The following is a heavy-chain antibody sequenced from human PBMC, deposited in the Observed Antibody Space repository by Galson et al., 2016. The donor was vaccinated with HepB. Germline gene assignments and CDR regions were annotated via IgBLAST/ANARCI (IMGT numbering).Heavy chain of an antibody. Sequence: SLRLSCAASGFTFSSYGMYWVRQAPGKGLEWVAVISYDGSKKYYADSVKGRFTISRDNSKNTLYLQRSSLSAEDTAVYYCAKDEFLEGDYYYYGMDVWGQGTTVTVSS. J-gene: IGHJ6*02. CDR3: AKDEFLEGDYYYYGMDV. CDR1: GFTFSSYG. CDR2: ISYDGSKK. D-gene: IGHD3-3*01. V-gene: IGHV3-30*18.